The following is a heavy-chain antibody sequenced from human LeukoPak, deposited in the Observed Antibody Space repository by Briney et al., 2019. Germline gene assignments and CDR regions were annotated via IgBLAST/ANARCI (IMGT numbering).Heavy chain of an antibody. J-gene: IGHJ4*02. CDR1: GYTFTGYY. CDR3: ARAPHMVRGVKPFDY. D-gene: IGHD3-10*01. V-gene: IGHV1-2*02. CDR2: INPNSGGT. Sequence: ASVKVSCKASGYTFTGYYMHWVRQAPGQGLEWMGWINPNSGGTNYAQKFQGRVTMTRDTSISTAYMELRRLRSDDTAVYYCARAPHMVRGVKPFDYWGQGTLVTVSS.